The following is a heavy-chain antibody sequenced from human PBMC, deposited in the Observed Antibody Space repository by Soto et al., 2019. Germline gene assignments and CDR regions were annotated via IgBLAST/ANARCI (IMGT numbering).Heavy chain of an antibody. CDR1: GGSISSSNW. CDR3: ARVTYSSSWAFDY. J-gene: IGHJ4*02. V-gene: IGHV4-4*02. CDR2: IYHSGST. D-gene: IGHD6-13*01. Sequence: SETLSLTCAVSGGSISSSNWWSWVRQPPGKGLEWIGEIYHSGSTNYNPSLKSRVTISVDKSKNQFSLKLSSVTAADTAVYYCARVTYSSSWAFDYWGQGTLVTVSS.